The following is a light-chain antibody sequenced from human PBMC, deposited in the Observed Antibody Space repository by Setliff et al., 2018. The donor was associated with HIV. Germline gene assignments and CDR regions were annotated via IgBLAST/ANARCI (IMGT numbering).Light chain of an antibody. CDR3: CSYAGSDTFVV. CDR1: SSDVGGYDS. CDR2: EVS. Sequence: QSVLTQPASVSGSPGQSITISCTGTSSDVGGYDSVSWYQHHPGKAPKLIIYEVSDRPSGVSNRFSGSKSGNTASLAISGLQADDEADYYCCSYAGSDTFVVFGTGTKVTVL. J-gene: IGLJ1*01. V-gene: IGLV2-23*02.